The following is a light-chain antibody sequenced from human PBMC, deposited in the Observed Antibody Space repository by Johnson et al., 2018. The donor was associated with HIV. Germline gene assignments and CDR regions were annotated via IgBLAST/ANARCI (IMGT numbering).Light chain of an antibody. CDR2: DDN. Sequence: QSVLTQPPSMSAAPGQKVTISCSGSSSNIGNNYVSWYQQLPGTAPKLLIYDDNKRPSGIPDRFSGSKSGTSATLGITGLQTGDEADYYCGTWDSSLSAGGVFGTGTMVTVL. J-gene: IGLJ1*01. V-gene: IGLV1-51*01. CDR3: GTWDSSLSAGGV. CDR1: SSNIGNNY.